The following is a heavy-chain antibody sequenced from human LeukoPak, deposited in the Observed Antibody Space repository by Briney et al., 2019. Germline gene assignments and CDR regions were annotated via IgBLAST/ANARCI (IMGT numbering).Heavy chain of an antibody. Sequence: ASVKVSCKASGYTFTGYYMHWVRQAPGQGLEWMGWINPNSGGTNYAQKFQGRVTMTRDTSISTAYMELSRLRSDDTAVYYCARARLTYCSGGSCYSGSYMDVWGKGTTVTVS. CDR3: ARARLTYCSGGSCYSGSYMDV. J-gene: IGHJ6*03. D-gene: IGHD2-15*01. V-gene: IGHV1-2*02. CDR2: INPNSGGT. CDR1: GYTFTGYY.